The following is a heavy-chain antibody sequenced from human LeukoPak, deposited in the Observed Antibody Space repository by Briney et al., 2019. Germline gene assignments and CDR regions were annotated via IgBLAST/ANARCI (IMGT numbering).Heavy chain of an antibody. CDR1: GGSFSGYY. J-gene: IGHJ4*02. CDR3: ARGRAGTTYRYFDY. D-gene: IGHD1-7*01. Sequence: SATLSLTCAVYGGSFSGYYWGWIRQPPGKGLEWIGEINHSRSTNNNPSLKSRVTITVDTSKNQFSLRLSSVTAADAAVYYCARGRAGTTYRYFDYWGQGTLVTVSS. CDR2: INHSRST. V-gene: IGHV4-34*01.